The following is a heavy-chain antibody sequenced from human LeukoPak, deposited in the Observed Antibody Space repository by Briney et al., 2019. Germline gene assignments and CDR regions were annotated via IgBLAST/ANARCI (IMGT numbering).Heavy chain of an antibody. CDR3: AKDPGRVRGVITYFDD. CDR2: IWYDGSNK. J-gene: IGHJ4*02. V-gene: IGHV3-33*06. CDR1: GFTFSSYG. D-gene: IGHD3-10*01. Sequence: GGSLRLSCAASGFTFSSYGMDWVRQAPGKGLEWVAVIWYDGSNKYYADSVKGRFTISRDNSKNTLYLQMNSLRAEDTAVYYCAKDPGRVRGVITYFDDWGQGTLVTVSS.